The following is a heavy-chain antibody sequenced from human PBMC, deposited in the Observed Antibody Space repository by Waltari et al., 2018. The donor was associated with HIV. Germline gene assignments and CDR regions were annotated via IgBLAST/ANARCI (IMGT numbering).Heavy chain of an antibody. V-gene: IGHV4-59*11. D-gene: IGHD3-22*01. Sequence: QVQLQESGPGLVKPSETLSLTCTVSGGSIRGQYWTWIRQPPGKGLEWLGYMHDSASPKYNPSLKSRVTISIDTSKNYFSLNLASVTAADTAVYYCARIRGIVEFDYWGQGTLVSVSS. CDR1: GGSIRGQY. J-gene: IGHJ4*02. CDR2: MHDSASP. CDR3: ARIRGIVEFDY.